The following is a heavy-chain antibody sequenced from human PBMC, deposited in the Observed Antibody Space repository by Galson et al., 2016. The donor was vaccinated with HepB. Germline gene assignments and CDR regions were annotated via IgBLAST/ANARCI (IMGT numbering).Heavy chain of an antibody. Sequence: SLRLGYAASGFTFSKHWMHWFGQAPGKGLEWISYISSSSNSMYYADSVKGRFTISRDNAKNSLYLQMNSLRDEDTAVYYCVKGAGTIDYWGQGTLVTVSS. D-gene: IGHD6-19*01. CDR2: ISSSSNSM. CDR3: VKGAGTIDY. J-gene: IGHJ4*02. CDR1: GFTFSKHW. V-gene: IGHV3-48*02.